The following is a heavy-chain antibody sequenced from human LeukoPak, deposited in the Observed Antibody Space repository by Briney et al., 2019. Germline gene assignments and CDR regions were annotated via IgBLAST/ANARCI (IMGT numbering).Heavy chain of an antibody. CDR1: GFTFSNAW. V-gene: IGHV3-15*01. Sequence: PGGSLRLSCAASGFTFSNAWMSWVRQAPGKGLEWVGRIKSKTDGGTTDYAAPVKGRFTISRDDSKNTLYLQMNSLKTEDTAVYYCTTGFLTVTRKVYFDYWGQGTLVTVSS. CDR3: TTGFLTVTRKVYFDY. J-gene: IGHJ4*02. D-gene: IGHD4-17*01. CDR2: IKSKTDGGTT.